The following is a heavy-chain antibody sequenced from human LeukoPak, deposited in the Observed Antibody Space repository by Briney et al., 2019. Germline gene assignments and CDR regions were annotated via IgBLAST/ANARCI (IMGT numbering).Heavy chain of an antibody. D-gene: IGHD3-22*01. CDR2: ISWNSGSI. Sequence: PGGSLRLSCAASGFTFDDYAMHWVRQAPGKGLEWVSGISWNSGSIGYADSVKGRFTISRDNAKNSLYLQMNSLRAEDTALYYCAKDYYDSSGYYYREGYFDYWGQGTLVTVSS. CDR3: AKDYYDSSGYYYREGYFDY. CDR1: GFTFDDYA. J-gene: IGHJ4*02. V-gene: IGHV3-9*01.